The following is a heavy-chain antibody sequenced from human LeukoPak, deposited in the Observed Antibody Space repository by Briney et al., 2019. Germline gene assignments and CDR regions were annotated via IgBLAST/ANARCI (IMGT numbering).Heavy chain of an antibody. Sequence: GASVKVSCKVSGYTLTEISMHWVRQAPGQGLEWMGGFSPEDVETIYARSFQGRLTVTEDTSTDTAYKELSSMRAEDTAMYYCATEIVGYGDVHYFDSWGQGTLVTVSS. D-gene: IGHD4-17*01. CDR1: GYTLTEIS. J-gene: IGHJ4*02. CDR3: ATEIVGYGDVHYFDS. V-gene: IGHV1-24*01. CDR2: FSPEDVET.